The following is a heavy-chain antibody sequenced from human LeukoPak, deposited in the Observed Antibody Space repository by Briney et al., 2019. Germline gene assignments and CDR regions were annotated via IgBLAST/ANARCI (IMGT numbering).Heavy chain of an antibody. D-gene: IGHD6-19*01. J-gene: IGHJ6*02. CDR1: GFTFSTYG. CDR2: ISGSGGTT. V-gene: IGHV3-23*01. CDR3: ANAGPGYNSGSNYYYGMDV. Sequence: GGSLRLSCAASGFTFSTYGMRWVRQAPGKGLEWVSSISGSGGTTFYADSVKGRFTISRDNSKNTLYLQMNSLRAEDTAAYYCANAGPGYNSGSNYYYGMDVGGQGTTVTVS.